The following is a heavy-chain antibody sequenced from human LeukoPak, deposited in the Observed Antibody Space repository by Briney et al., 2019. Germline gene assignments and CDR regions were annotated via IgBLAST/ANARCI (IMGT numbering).Heavy chain of an antibody. D-gene: IGHD3-22*01. V-gene: IGHV4-39*01. J-gene: IGHJ4*02. Sequence: ASETLSLTCTVSGGSISSSSYYWGWIRQPPGKGLEWIGSIYYSGSTYYNPSLKSRVTISVDTSKNQFSLNLSSVTAADTAVYYCARRHYYDSSGYYYYWGQGTLVTVSS. CDR2: IYYSGST. CDR1: GGSISSSSYY. CDR3: ARRHYYDSSGYYYY.